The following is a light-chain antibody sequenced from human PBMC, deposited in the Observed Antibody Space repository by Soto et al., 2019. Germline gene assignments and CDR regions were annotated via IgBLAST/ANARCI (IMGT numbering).Light chain of an antibody. J-gene: IGKJ4*01. CDR2: AAS. Sequence: DIQMTQSPSFVSASVGDRVTITGRASKGISIWLAWYQHKPGRAPKLLIHAASSLESGVPSRFSGSGSGTDFTLTISRLQPEDFATYYCQQTTSFPLTFGGGTKVEIK. CDR3: QQTTSFPLT. V-gene: IGKV1-12*01. CDR1: KGISIW.